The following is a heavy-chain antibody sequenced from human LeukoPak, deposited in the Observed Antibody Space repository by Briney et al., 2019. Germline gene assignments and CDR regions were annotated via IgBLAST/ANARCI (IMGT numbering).Heavy chain of an antibody. CDR1: GYTLTELS. V-gene: IGHV1-24*01. J-gene: IGHJ4*02. CDR3: ATARWQQLLFDY. Sequence: ASVTVSCKVSGYTLTELSMHWVRQAPGKGLEWMGGLDPEDGETIYAQKFQGRVTMTEDTSTDTAYMELSSLRSEDTAVYYCATARWQQLLFDYWGQGTLVTVSS. D-gene: IGHD6-13*01. CDR2: LDPEDGET.